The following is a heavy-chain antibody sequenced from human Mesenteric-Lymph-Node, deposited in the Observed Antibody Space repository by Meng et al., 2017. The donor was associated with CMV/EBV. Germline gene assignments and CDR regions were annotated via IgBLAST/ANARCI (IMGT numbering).Heavy chain of an antibody. CDR2: INTNTGNP. V-gene: IGHV7-4-1*02. CDR1: GYTFTSYD. D-gene: IGHD6-13*01. Sequence: SGYTFTSYDMNWVRQAPGQGLEWMGWINTNTGNPTYAQGFTGRFVFSLDTSVSTAYLQISSLKAEDTAVYYCARAYSSSWYSGYTDYWGQGTLVTVSS. CDR3: ARAYSSSWYSGYTDY. J-gene: IGHJ4*02.